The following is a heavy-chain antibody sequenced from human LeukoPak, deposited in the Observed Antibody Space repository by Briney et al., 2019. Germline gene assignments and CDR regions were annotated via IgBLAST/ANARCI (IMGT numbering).Heavy chain of an antibody. Sequence: GASVKVSCKASGYTFTSYYMHWVRQAPGQGLEWMGGIIPIFGTANYAQKFQGRVTITADESTSTAYMELSSLRSEDTAVYYCASGADSSSWPLYFDYWGQGTLVTVSS. J-gene: IGHJ4*02. V-gene: IGHV1-69*13. CDR2: IIPIFGTA. D-gene: IGHD6-13*01. CDR3: ASGADSSSWPLYFDY. CDR1: GYTFTSYY.